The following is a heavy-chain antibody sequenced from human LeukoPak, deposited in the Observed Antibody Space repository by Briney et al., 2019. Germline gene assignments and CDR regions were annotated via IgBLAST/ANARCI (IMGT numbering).Heavy chain of an antibody. Sequence: GGSLRLSCAASGVTVSNNYMNWVRQAPGKGLEWVSLIYSGGSTYYADSVRGRFTISRDNSKNTLYLQMNSLRAEDTAVYYCARDPPAVATNTYGWGQGTLVTVSS. CDR1: GVTVSNNY. D-gene: IGHD6-13*01. CDR2: IYSGGST. J-gene: IGHJ4*02. V-gene: IGHV3-66*01. CDR3: ARDPPAVATNTYG.